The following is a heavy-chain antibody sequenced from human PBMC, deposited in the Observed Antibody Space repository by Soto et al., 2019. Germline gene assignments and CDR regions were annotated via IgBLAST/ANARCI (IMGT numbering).Heavy chain of an antibody. CDR1: GGSISSGGYS. CDR3: ARDRRWFDCSSTSCYDYYYYGMDV. V-gene: IGHV4-30-2*01. Sequence: SETLSLTCAVSGGSISSGGYSWSWIRQPPGKGLEWIGYIYHSGSTYYNPSLKSRVTISVDRSKNQFSLKLSSVTAADTAVYYCARDRRWFDCSSTSCYDYYYYGMDVWGQGTTVTVSS. CDR2: IYHSGST. D-gene: IGHD2-2*01. J-gene: IGHJ6*02.